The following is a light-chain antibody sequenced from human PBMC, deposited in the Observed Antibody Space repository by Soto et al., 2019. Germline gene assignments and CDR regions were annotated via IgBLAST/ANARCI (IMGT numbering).Light chain of an antibody. J-gene: IGLJ1*01. CDR1: ITDVGGYNF. Sequence: QSVLTQPASVSGSPGQSITISCTGTITDVGGYNFVSWYQQHPGKAPQLMIYEVSNRPSGVSNRFSGSKSGNTASLTISGLQAEDEAGYYCSSYTSTSTYVFGTGTKVTVL. CDR2: EVS. V-gene: IGLV2-14*01. CDR3: SSYTSTSTYV.